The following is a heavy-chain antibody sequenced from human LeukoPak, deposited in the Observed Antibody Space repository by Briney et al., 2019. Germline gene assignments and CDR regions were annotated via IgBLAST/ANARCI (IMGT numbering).Heavy chain of an antibody. V-gene: IGHV4-4*07. CDR1: GGSISSYY. CDR3: AREYYYDSSGYYYVNYYYMDV. J-gene: IGHJ6*03. CDR2: IYTSGST. Sequence: SETLSLTCTVSGGSISSYYWSWIRQPAGKGLEWIGRIYTSGSTNYNPSLKSRVTMSVDTSKNQFSLKLSSVTAADTAVYYCAREYYYDSSGYYYVNYYYMDVWGKGTTVTISS. D-gene: IGHD3-22*01.